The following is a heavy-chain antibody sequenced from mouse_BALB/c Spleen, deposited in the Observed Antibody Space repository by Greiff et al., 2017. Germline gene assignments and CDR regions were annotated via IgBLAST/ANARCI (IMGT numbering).Heavy chain of an antibody. J-gene: IGHJ2*01. Sequence: VQLQQSGAELVRPGALVKLSCKASGFNITDYYMHWVKQRPEQGLEWIGWIDPENGNTIYDPKFQGKASITADTSSNTAYLQLSSLTSEDTAVYYCARWNGYYFDYWGQGTTLTVSS. CDR1: GFNITDYY. V-gene: IGHV14-1*02. CDR3: ARWNGYYFDY. CDR2: IDPENGNT.